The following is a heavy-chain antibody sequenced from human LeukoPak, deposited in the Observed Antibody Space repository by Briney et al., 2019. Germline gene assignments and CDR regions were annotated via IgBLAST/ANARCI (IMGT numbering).Heavy chain of an antibody. V-gene: IGHV3-48*01. D-gene: IGHD1-26*01. CDR2: ISSSSSTI. CDR3: AKDGSGSYSGY. Sequence: PGGSLRPSCAASGFTFSSYSMNWVRQAPGKGLEWVSYISSSSSTIYYADSVKGRFTISRDNSKNTLYLQMNSLRAEDTAVYYCAKDGSGSYSGYWGQGTLVTVSS. CDR1: GFTFSSYS. J-gene: IGHJ4*03.